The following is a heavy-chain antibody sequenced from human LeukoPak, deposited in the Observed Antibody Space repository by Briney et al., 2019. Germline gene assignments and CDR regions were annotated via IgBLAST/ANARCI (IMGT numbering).Heavy chain of an antibody. CDR1: GFTFSSYA. D-gene: IGHD5-24*01. Sequence: GWSLGLSCAASGFTFSSYAMSWVRQAPGIGLEWVANIKRDGSEKYYVDSVKGRFTISRDNAKNSLYLQMNSLRAEDTAVYYCARDRDGGFDYWGQGTLVTVSS. CDR3: ARDRDGGFDY. J-gene: IGHJ4*02. CDR2: IKRDGSEK. V-gene: IGHV3-7*01.